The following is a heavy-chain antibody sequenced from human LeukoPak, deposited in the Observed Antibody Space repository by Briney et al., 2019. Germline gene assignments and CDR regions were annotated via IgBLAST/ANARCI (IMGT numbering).Heavy chain of an antibody. D-gene: IGHD3-10*01. CDR3: ARVGVRLLWFGEFDY. J-gene: IGHJ4*02. CDR2: INPNSGGT. V-gene: IGHV1-2*02. Sequence: ASVKVSCKASGYTFTGYYMHWVRQAPGQGLEWMGWINPNSGGTNYAQKFQGRVTMTRDTSISTAYMELSRLRSDDTAVYYCARVGVRLLWFGEFDYWGQGTLVTVSS. CDR1: GYTFTGYY.